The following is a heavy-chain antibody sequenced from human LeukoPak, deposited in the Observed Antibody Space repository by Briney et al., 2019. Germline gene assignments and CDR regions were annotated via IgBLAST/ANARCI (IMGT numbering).Heavy chain of an antibody. D-gene: IGHD3-10*01. J-gene: IGHJ4*02. CDR1: GFTFSSYS. Sequence: GGSLRLSCAASGFTFSSYSMNWVRQAPGKGLEWGSSISSSSSYIYYADSVKGRFTISRDNAKNSLYLQMNSLRAEDTAVYYCARGWFGEFYPYYFDYWGQGTLVTVSS. CDR2: ISSSSSYI. V-gene: IGHV3-21*01. CDR3: ARGWFGEFYPYYFDY.